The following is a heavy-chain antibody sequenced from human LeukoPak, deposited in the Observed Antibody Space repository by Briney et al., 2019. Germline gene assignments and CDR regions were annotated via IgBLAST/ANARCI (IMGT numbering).Heavy chain of an antibody. J-gene: IGHJ4*02. V-gene: IGHV3-30*04. CDR1: GFTFSSYA. D-gene: IGHD2/OR15-2a*01. Sequence: PGRSLRLSCAASGFTFSSYAMHWVRQAPGKGLEGVAVISYDGSNKYYADSVKGRFTISRDDAQNSLFLQMNSLRAEDTAIYYCAAMRTCTTVSCNPLDNWGQGTLVTVSS. CDR2: ISYDGSNK. CDR3: AAMRTCTTVSCNPLDN.